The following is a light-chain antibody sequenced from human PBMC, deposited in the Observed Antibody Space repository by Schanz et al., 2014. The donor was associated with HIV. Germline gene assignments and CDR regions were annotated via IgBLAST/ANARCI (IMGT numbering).Light chain of an antibody. V-gene: IGLV2-14*03. CDR2: DVS. J-gene: IGLJ2*01. CDR1: NSDVGGYNY. Sequence: QSALTQPASLSGSPGQSITISCTEINSDVGGYNYVSWYQQHPGKAPKLMIYDVSNRPSGVSNRFSGSKSGNTASLTVSGLQPEDEADYYCSSYGGNNNLVFGGGTKLTVL. CDR3: SSYGGNNNLV.